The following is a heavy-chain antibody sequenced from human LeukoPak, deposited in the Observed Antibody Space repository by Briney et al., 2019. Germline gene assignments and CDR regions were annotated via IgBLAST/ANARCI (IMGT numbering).Heavy chain of an antibody. D-gene: IGHD1-26*01. J-gene: IGHJ3*02. Sequence: PGGSLRLSCAASGFTFDDYGMSWVRQAPGKGLEGVSSISSSSSYIYYAGSVKGRFTISRDNAKNSLYLQMNSLRAEDTAVYYCARVPLSMGSYWRAAFDIWGQGTMVTVSS. CDR1: GFTFDDYG. V-gene: IGHV3-21*01. CDR3: ARVPLSMGSYWRAAFDI. CDR2: ISSSSSYI.